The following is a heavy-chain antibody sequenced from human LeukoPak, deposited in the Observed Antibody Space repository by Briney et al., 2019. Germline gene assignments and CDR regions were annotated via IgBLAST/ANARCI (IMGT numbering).Heavy chain of an antibody. CDR2: IYPGDSDT. Sequence: GESLKISCKGSGYSFTSYWIGWVRQMPGKGLEWMGIIYPGDSDTRYSPSFQGQVTISADKSISTAYLQWSSLKASDTAMYYCARLDIVVVPAAGDAFDIWGQGTMVTVSS. J-gene: IGHJ3*02. CDR1: GYSFTSYW. V-gene: IGHV5-51*01. D-gene: IGHD2-2*01. CDR3: ARLDIVVVPAAGDAFDI.